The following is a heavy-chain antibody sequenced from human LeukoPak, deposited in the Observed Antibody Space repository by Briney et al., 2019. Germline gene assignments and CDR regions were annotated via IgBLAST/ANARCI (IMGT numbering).Heavy chain of an antibody. Sequence: GGSLRLSCAASGFTFSSYAMHWVRQAPGKGLEYVSAISSNGGSTYYANSVKGRLTISRDNSKNTLYLQMGSLRAEDMAVYYCARGGLRYFDWFKSPFDYWGQGTLVTVSS. CDR1: GFTFSSYA. J-gene: IGHJ4*02. V-gene: IGHV3-64*01. CDR3: ARGGLRYFDWFKSPFDY. D-gene: IGHD3-9*01. CDR2: ISSNGGST.